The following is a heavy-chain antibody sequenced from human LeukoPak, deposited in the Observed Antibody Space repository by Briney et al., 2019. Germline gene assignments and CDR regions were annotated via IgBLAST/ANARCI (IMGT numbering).Heavy chain of an antibody. D-gene: IGHD4-17*01. Sequence: GGSLRLSCAASGFTFTTYSMNWVRQAPGKGLEWVSYISGSTSTIKYADSVMGRFTISRDNAKNSLYLQMNGLRDEDTAVYYCARDLYGDYSFDYWGQGTLVTVSS. CDR2: ISGSTSTI. V-gene: IGHV3-48*02. J-gene: IGHJ4*02. CDR3: ARDLYGDYSFDY. CDR1: GFTFTTYS.